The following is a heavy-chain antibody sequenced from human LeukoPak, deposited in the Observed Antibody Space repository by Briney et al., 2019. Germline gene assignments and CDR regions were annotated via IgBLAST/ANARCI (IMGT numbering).Heavy chain of an antibody. CDR2: ISWNSGSI. Sequence: GGSLRLSCAASGFTFDDYAMHWVRQAPGKGLEWVSGISWNSGSIGYADSVKGRFTISRDNAKNSLYLQMNSLRAEDTAVYYCAKGSKEVLFTRDHCMDVWGKGTTVTISS. CDR1: GFTFDDYA. V-gene: IGHV3-9*01. D-gene: IGHD3-3*01. CDR3: AKGSKEVLFTRDHCMDV. J-gene: IGHJ6*03.